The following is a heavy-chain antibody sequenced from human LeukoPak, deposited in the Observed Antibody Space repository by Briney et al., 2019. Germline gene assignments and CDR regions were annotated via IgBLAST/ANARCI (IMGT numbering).Heavy chain of an antibody. V-gene: IGHV3-23*01. CDR2: VNNKGNNK. CDR3: AKDVRGGPILGAGSVDF. CDR1: RFTFSRFA. Sequence: GGSLRLSCAATRFTFSRFAMSWVRQAPGKGLEWLSAVNNKGNNKYYADSVKGRFTIPRDNSKNTLYLQMDSLRAEDTAVYYCAKDVRGGPILGAGSVDFWGQGTLVTVSS. D-gene: IGHD1-26*01. J-gene: IGHJ4*02.